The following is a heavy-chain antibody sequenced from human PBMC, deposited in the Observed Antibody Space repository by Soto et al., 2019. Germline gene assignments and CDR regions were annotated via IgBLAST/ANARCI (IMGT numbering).Heavy chain of an antibody. J-gene: IGHJ4*02. D-gene: IGHD3-3*01. CDR3: ARVERGITIFGVVIPPFDY. CDR1: GFTFSDYY. CDR2: ISSSGTTI. V-gene: IGHV3-11*01. Sequence: GGSLRLSCAASGFTFSDYYMSWIRQAPGKGLEWVSYISSSGTTIYYADSVKGRFTISRDNAKNSLYLQMNSLRSEDTAVYYCARVERGITIFGVVIPPFDYWGQGTLVTVSS.